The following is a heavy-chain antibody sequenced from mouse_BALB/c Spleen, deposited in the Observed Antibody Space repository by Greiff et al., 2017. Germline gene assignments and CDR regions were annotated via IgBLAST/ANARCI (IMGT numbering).Heavy chain of an antibody. V-gene: IGHV1S81*02. CDR1: GYTFTSYY. CDR3: ASYYGSSYWFAY. Sequence: QVQLQQSGAELVKPGASVKLSCKASGYTFTSYYMYWVKQRPGQGLEWIGEINPSNGGTNFNEKFKSKATLTVDKSSSTAYMQLSSLTSEDSAVYYFASYYGSSYWFAYWGQGTLVTVSA. CDR2: INPSNGGT. D-gene: IGHD1-1*01. J-gene: IGHJ3*01.